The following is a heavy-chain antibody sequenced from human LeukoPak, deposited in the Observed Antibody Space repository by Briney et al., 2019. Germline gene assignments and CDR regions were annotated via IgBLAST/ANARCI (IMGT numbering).Heavy chain of an antibody. J-gene: IGHJ5*02. Sequence: SETLSLTCTVSGGSISSYYWSWIRQPPGKGLEWIGYIYYSGSTNYNPSLKSRVTISVGTSKNQFSLKLSSVTAADTAVYYCARGGSIVGATPWGQETLVTVSS. V-gene: IGHV4-59*01. CDR1: GGSISSYY. CDR2: IYYSGST. D-gene: IGHD1-26*01. CDR3: ARGGSIVGATP.